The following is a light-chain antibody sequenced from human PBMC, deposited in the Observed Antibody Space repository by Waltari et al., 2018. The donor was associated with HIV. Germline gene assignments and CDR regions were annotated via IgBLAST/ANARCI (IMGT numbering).Light chain of an antibody. CDR1: QNILYRSNNTNF. V-gene: IGKV4-1*01. Sequence: EMMVTLSLDLLVLSLGGRATSDGKSGQNILYRSNNTNFLAWYQQKPGQPPKLLTYWASTRESGVPDRFSGSGSGRDFTLTISSLQAEDVAVYYCQQYYSTPWTFGKGTKVEIK. J-gene: IGKJ1*01. CDR3: QQYYSTPWT. CDR2: WAS.